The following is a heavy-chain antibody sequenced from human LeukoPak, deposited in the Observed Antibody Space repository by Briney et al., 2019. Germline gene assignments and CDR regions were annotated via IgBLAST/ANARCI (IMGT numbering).Heavy chain of an antibody. CDR3: ARGAGDHYGSGSNIFDY. D-gene: IGHD3-10*01. CDR1: GYSISSGYY. J-gene: IGHJ4*02. CDR2: IYHSGST. V-gene: IGHV4-38-2*01. Sequence: SETLSLTCAVSGYSISSGYYWGWIRQPPGKGLEWIGSIYHSGSTYYNPSLKSRVTISVDTSKNQFSLKLSSVTAADTAVYYCARGAGDHYGSGSNIFDYWGQGTLVTVSS.